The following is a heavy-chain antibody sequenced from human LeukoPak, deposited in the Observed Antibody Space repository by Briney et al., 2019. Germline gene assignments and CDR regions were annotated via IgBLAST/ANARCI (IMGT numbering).Heavy chain of an antibody. CDR1: GYTFTSYY. Sequence: ASVKVSCKASGYTFTSYYMHWVRQAPGQGLEWMGWINPNSGGTNYAQKFQGRVTMTRDTSISTAYMELSRLRSDDTAVHYCARATYYYDSSGYSNYYYYYMDVWGKGTTVTISS. CDR3: ARATYYYDSSGYSNYYYYYMDV. J-gene: IGHJ6*03. D-gene: IGHD3-22*01. CDR2: INPNSGGT. V-gene: IGHV1-2*02.